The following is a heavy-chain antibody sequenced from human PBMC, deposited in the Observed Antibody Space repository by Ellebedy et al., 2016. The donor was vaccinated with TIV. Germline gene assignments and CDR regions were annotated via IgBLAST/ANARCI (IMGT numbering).Heavy chain of an antibody. CDR2: IYPGDSDT. CDR3: ARQISTTYYYYGMDV. V-gene: IGHV5-51*01. J-gene: IGHJ6*02. Sequence: GESLKISCKGSGYSFTSYWIGWVRQMPGKGLEWMGIIYPGDSDTRYSPSFQGQVTISADKSISTAYLQWSSLKASDTAMYYCARQISTTYYYYGMDVWGQGTTVTVSS. CDR1: GYSFTSYW. D-gene: IGHD2-2*01.